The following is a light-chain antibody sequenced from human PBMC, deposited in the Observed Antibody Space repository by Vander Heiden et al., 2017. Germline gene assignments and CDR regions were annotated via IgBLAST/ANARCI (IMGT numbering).Light chain of an antibody. Sequence: EIVFTHSPGTLSLSPGERATLSCRASQSVSSSYLAWYQQKPGQAPRLLIYGASSRATGIPDRFSGSGSGTDFTLTISRLEPEDFAVYYCQQYGSSQWTFGRGTKVEIK. V-gene: IGKV3-20*01. CDR3: QQYGSSQWT. CDR1: QSVSSSY. J-gene: IGKJ1*01. CDR2: GAS.